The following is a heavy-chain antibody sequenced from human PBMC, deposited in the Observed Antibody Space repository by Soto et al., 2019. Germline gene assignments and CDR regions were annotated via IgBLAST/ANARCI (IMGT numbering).Heavy chain of an antibody. CDR3: AKMPGIAVAGTLSYFDS. V-gene: IGHV3-23*01. Sequence: EVQLLESGGGLVQPGGSLRLSCAASGFTFSSYAMSWVRQAPGKGLEWVSAISGSGGSTYYADSVKGRFTISRDNSKNTPYQQMNILGAEDTAVDYCAKMPGIAVAGTLSYFDSWGQGTLVTVSS. D-gene: IGHD6-19*01. CDR1: GFTFSSYA. J-gene: IGHJ4*02. CDR2: ISGSGGST.